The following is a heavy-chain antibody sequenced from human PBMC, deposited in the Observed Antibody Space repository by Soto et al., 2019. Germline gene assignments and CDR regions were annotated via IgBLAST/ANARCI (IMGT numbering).Heavy chain of an antibody. CDR1: GGSISSYY. V-gene: IGHV4-59*01. CDR3: AREGRDLAAAGEFDY. CDR2: IYYSGST. Sequence: PSETLSLTCTVSGGSISSYYWSWIRQPPGKGLEWIGYIYYSGSTNYNPSLKSRVTISVDTSKNQFSLKLSSVTAADTAVYYCAREGRDLAAAGEFDYWGQGTLVTVSS. J-gene: IGHJ4*02. D-gene: IGHD6-13*01.